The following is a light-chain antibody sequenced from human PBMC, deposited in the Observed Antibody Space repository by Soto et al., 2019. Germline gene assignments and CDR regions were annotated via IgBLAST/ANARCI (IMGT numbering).Light chain of an antibody. J-gene: IGLJ3*02. CDR3: AAWDDSLNGWV. V-gene: IGLV1-44*01. CDR1: SSNIGSNT. CDR2: SNN. Sequence: QSVLTQPPSASGTPGQRVTISCSGSSSNIGSNTVNWYQQLPGTAPKLLIYSNNQRPSGVPDRFPGSKSGTSASLAISGLQSEDEGDYYCAAWDDSLNGWVFGGGTKVTVL.